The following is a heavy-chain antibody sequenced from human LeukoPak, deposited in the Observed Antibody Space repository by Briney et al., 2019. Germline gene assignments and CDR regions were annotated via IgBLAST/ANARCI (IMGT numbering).Heavy chain of an antibody. Sequence: GASVKVSCKASGYTFTGYYMHWVRQAPGQGLEWVGWINPNSGGTNYAQKFQGRVTMTRDTSISTAYMELSRLRSDDTAVYYCAWEGYCSSTSCYGWGQGTLVTVSS. CDR3: AWEGYCSSTSCYG. J-gene: IGHJ4*02. CDR1: GYTFTGYY. D-gene: IGHD2-2*01. CDR2: INPNSGGT. V-gene: IGHV1-2*02.